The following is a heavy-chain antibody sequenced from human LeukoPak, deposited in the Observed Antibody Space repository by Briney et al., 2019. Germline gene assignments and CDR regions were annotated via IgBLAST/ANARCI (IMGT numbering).Heavy chain of an antibody. J-gene: IGHJ4*02. D-gene: IGHD3-22*01. CDR1: GGSISTFY. Sequence: PSETLSLTCTVSGGSISTFYWSWIRQPPGKGLEWIGFIFFSGITNYNPSLKSRVTISVDTSKNQFSLKLSSVTAADTAVYYCARAYDASGSRIEYWGQGTLVTVS. CDR3: ARAYDASGSRIEY. V-gene: IGHV4-59*01. CDR2: IFFSGIT.